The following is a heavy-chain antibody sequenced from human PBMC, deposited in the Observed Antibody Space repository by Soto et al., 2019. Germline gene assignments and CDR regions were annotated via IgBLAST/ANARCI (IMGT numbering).Heavy chain of an antibody. J-gene: IGHJ4*02. CDR2: IYHSGST. CDR1: SGSITSANW. V-gene: IGHV4-4*02. D-gene: IGHD2-15*01. Sequence: QVPLQESGPRLVRPSGTLSLTCTVSSGSITSANWWSWVRQPPGRGLEWIGEIYHSGSTNYNLSLMSRATLSVDKSKNQFSLSLSSVTAADTAIYYCARRGGGVVLAATTPFDYWGQGTLVTVSS. CDR3: ARRGGGVVLAATTPFDY.